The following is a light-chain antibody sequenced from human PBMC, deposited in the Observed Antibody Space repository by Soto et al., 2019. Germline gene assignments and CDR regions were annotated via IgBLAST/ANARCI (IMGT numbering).Light chain of an antibody. J-gene: IGKJ2*01. V-gene: IGKV3-15*01. CDR1: QSVSSN. CDR2: GAS. CDR3: QQYGNWYT. Sequence: EIVLTQSPATLSVSPGERATPSCRASQSVSSNLAWYQQKPGQAPRLLIFGASTRATGIPARFSGSGSGTEFTLTISSLQSEDFAVYYCQQYGNWYTFGQGTKLEIK.